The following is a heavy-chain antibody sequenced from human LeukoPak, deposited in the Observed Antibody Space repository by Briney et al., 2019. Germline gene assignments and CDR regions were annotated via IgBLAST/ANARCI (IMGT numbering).Heavy chain of an antibody. D-gene: IGHD3-9*01. CDR2: INHSGST. J-gene: IGHJ5*02. CDR1: GGSFSGYY. V-gene: IGHV4-34*01. Sequence: SETLSLTCAVYGGSFSGYYWSWIRQPPGKGLEWIGEINHSGSTNYNPSFEGQVTISADKSITTAYLQWSSLKASDTAIYYCTRQAAILTGSDFWFDPWGQGTLVTVSS. CDR3: TRQAAILTGSDFWFDP.